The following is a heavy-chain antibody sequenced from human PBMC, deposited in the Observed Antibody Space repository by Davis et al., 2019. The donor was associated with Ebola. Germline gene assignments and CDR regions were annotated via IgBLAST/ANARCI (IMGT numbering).Heavy chain of an antibody. V-gene: IGHV4-34*01. J-gene: IGHJ4*02. CDR3: ARGKITFGGVIVIATRFDY. CDR1: GGSFSGYY. D-gene: IGHD3-16*02. Sequence: PSETLSLTCAVYGGSFSGYYWSWIRQPPGKGLEWIGEINHSGSTNYNPSLKSRVTISVDTSKNQFSLKLSSVTAADTAVYYCARGKITFGGVIVIATRFDYWGQGTLVTVSS. CDR2: INHSGST.